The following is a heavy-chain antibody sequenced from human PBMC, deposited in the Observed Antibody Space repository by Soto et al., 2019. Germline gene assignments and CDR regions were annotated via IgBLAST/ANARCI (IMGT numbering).Heavy chain of an antibody. D-gene: IGHD2-15*01. CDR1: GFTFTSSA. CDR3: VFGYCSGGSCYSYLLDY. CDR2: IVVGSGNT. V-gene: IGHV1-58*02. J-gene: IGHJ4*02. Sequence: SVKLSCKASGFTFTSSAMQCVRQARGQRLEWIGWIVVGSGNTNYAQKFQERVTITRDMSTSTAYMELSSLRSEDTAVYYCVFGYCSGGSCYSYLLDYWGQGTLVTVS.